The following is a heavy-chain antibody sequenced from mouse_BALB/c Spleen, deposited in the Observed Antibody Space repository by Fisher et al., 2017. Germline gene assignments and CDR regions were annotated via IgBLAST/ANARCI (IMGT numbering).Heavy chain of an antibody. V-gene: IGHV5-9-3*01. D-gene: IGHD2-2*01. J-gene: IGHJ4*01. CDR3: ASHGYEYAMDY. Sequence: RFTISRDNAKNTLYLQMSSLRYEDTAMYYCASHGYEYAMDYWGQGTSVTVSS.